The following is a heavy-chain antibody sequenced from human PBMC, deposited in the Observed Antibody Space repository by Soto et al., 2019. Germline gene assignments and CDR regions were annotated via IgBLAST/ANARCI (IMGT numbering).Heavy chain of an antibody. CDR1: GGSISSCSM. V-gene: IGHV4-4*02. Sequence: SATLSLSGTVSGGSISSCSMWRRLHAPPGKGLEWIGQIYHGGSTEYNPSLKSRVTIPVDKSKNQFSLKLTSVTAADTAMYFWARARIPVADTACLEDWGEGALVTVAS. CDR3: ARARIPVADTACLED. CDR2: IYHGGST. D-gene: IGHD6-19*01. J-gene: IGHJ4*02.